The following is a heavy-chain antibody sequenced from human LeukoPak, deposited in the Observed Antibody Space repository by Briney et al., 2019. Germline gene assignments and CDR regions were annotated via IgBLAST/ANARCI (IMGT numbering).Heavy chain of an antibody. CDR2: MNPNSGNT. V-gene: IGHV1-8*01. CDR1: GYTFTSYD. CDR3: ARASYILTGPNWLDP. D-gene: IGHD3-9*01. Sequence: ASVKVSCKASGYTFTSYDINWVRQAAGQGLEWVGWMNPNSGNTGYAQKFQGRVTMTRNTSISTAYMELSSLRSEDTAVYYCARASYILTGPNWLDPWGQGTLVTVSS. J-gene: IGHJ5*02.